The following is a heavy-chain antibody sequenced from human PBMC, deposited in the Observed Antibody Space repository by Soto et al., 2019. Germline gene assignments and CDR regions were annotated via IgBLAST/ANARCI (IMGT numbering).Heavy chain of an antibody. CDR2: IYSGGST. D-gene: IGHD6-19*01. V-gene: IGHV3-53*04. CDR1: GFTVSSNY. Sequence: GGSLRLSCAASGFTVSSNYMSWVRQAPGKGPEWVSVIYSGGSTYYADSVKGRFTISRHNSKNTLYLQMNSLRAEDTAVYYCAREWGDSSGPHNWFDPWGQGTLVTVAS. CDR3: AREWGDSSGPHNWFDP. J-gene: IGHJ5*02.